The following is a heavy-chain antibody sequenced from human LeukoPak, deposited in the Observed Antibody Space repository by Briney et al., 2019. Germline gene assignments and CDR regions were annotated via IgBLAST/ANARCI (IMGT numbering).Heavy chain of an antibody. Sequence: ASVKVSCKVSGYTLTELSMHWLRQAAGQGPEWMGRIRPSGGTTNYAPKFQGRVTMTRDTSTSTVYMELSSLRSEDTAVYYCARVRAGDTRDFDFWGQGTLVTVSS. CDR3: ARVRAGDTRDFDF. CDR1: GYTLTELS. J-gene: IGHJ4*02. D-gene: IGHD3-10*01. CDR2: IRPSGGTT. V-gene: IGHV1-46*01.